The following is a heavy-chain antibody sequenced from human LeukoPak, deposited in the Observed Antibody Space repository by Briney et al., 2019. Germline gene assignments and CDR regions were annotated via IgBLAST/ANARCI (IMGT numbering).Heavy chain of an antibody. CDR2: INTNSGGT. V-gene: IGHV1-2*02. Sequence: ASVKVSWKASGYTFTSYGITWVRQAPGQGLEWMGWINTNSGGTNYAQKFQGRVTMTRDTSISTAYMELSRLRSDDTAVYYCARILRRWESDYWGQGTLVTVSS. CDR3: ARILRRWESDY. CDR1: GYTFTSYG. D-gene: IGHD1-26*01. J-gene: IGHJ4*02.